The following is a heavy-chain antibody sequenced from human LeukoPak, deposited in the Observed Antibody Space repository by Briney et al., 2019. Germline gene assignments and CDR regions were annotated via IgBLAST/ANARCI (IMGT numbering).Heavy chain of an antibody. J-gene: IGHJ4*02. Sequence: GRSLRLSCAASGFTFSSYGMHWVRQAPGKGLEWVAVISYDGSNKYYADSVKGRFTISRDNSKNTLYLQMNSLRAEDTAVYYCAKGEQQLVPVADYWGQGTLVTVSS. D-gene: IGHD6-13*01. CDR1: GFTFSSYG. CDR2: ISYDGSNK. CDR3: AKGEQQLVPVADY. V-gene: IGHV3-30*18.